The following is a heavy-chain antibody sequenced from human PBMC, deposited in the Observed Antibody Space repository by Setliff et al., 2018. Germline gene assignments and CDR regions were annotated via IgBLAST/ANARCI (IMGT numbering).Heavy chain of an antibody. V-gene: IGHV1-18*01. Sequence: ASVKVSCKTSGFSFSTFGFSWVRQAPGQGLEWMGWISPYSGETNYAQKFQDRLSVTADTSSKTTYMELRSLTSDDTAVYFCTRSRAPRPGWPAGFDSWGQGTLVTVSS. D-gene: IGHD6-19*01. CDR1: GFSFSTFG. CDR3: TRSRAPRPGWPAGFDS. J-gene: IGHJ4*02. CDR2: ISPYSGET.